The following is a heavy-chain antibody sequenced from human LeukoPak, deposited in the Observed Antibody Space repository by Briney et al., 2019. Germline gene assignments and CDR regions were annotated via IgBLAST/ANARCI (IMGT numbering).Heavy chain of an antibody. Sequence: SETLSLTCAVYGGSFSGYYWSWIRQPPGKGLEWIGEINHSGSTNYNPSLKSRVTISVDTSKNQFSLKLSSVTAADTAVYYCAREEARYSSSWPHYYYGMDVWGQGTTVTVSS. CDR3: AREEARYSSSWPHYYYGMDV. CDR2: INHSGST. J-gene: IGHJ6*02. D-gene: IGHD6-13*01. CDR1: GGSFSGYY. V-gene: IGHV4-34*01.